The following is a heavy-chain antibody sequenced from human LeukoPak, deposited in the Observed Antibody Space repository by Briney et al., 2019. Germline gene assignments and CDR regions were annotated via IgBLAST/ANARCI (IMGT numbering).Heavy chain of an antibody. Sequence: SETLSLTCAVYGGSFSGYYWSWIRQPPGKGLEWIGEINHSGSTNYNPSLKSRVTISVDTSKNQFSLKLSSVTAADTAVYYCARTEESGYSYGYFGYYYYMDVWGKGTRVNVSS. D-gene: IGHD5-18*01. CDR1: GGSFSGYY. J-gene: IGHJ6*03. V-gene: IGHV4-34*01. CDR2: INHSGST. CDR3: ARTEESGYSYGYFGYYYYMDV.